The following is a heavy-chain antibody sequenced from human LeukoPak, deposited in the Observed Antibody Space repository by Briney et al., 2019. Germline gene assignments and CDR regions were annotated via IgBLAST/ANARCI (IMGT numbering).Heavy chain of an antibody. CDR1: GGSISSSSYY. Sequence: PSETLSLTCTVSGGSISSSSYYWGWIRQPPGKGLEWIGSIYYSGSTYYNPSLKSRVTISVDTSKNQFSLKLSSVTAADTAVYYCARRIVGATPALDYWGQGTLVTVSS. V-gene: IGHV4-39*01. CDR3: ARRIVGATPALDY. D-gene: IGHD1-26*01. J-gene: IGHJ4*02. CDR2: IYYSGST.